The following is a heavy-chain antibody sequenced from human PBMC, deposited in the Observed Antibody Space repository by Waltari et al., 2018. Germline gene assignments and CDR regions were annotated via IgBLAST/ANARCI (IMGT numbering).Heavy chain of an antibody. D-gene: IGHD3-22*01. Sequence: QVQLQESGPGLVKPSQTLSLTCTVSGGSISSGSYYWSWIRQPAGKGLEWIGRIYTSGSTNYNPSLKSRVTISVDTSKNQFSLKLSSVTAADTAVYYCARGQMIVDPDDAFDIWGQGTMVTVSS. CDR2: IYTSGST. CDR1: GGSISSGSYY. CDR3: ARGQMIVDPDDAFDI. J-gene: IGHJ3*02. V-gene: IGHV4-61*02.